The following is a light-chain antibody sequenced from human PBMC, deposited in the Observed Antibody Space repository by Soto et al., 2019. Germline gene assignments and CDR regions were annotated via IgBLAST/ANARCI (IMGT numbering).Light chain of an antibody. CDR3: VTWDDSLSTVV. J-gene: IGLJ2*01. Sequence: QSVLTQPPSASGTPGQRVTISCSGSSSTIGRNSVYWHQHLPGMAPQLLIYRNDQRPSGVPDRFSGSKSGTSASLAISGLRSEDEADYYCVTWDDSLSTVVFGGGTKLTVL. CDR1: SSTIGRNS. CDR2: RND. V-gene: IGLV1-47*01.